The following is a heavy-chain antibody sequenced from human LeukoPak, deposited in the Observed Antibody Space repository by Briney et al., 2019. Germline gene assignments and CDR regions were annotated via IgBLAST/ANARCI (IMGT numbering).Heavy chain of an antibody. CDR2: ISGSGGST. CDR1: GFTFSSYA. V-gene: IGHV3-23*01. D-gene: IGHD3-10*01. CDR3: AKENRAYGSGSYCDH. J-gene: IGHJ4*02. Sequence: EGSLRLSCAASGFTFSSYAMSWVRQPPGKGLGWVSAISGSGGSTYYADSVKGRFTISRDNSKNTLYLQMNSLRAEDTAVYYCAKENRAYGSGSYCDHWGQGTLVTVSS.